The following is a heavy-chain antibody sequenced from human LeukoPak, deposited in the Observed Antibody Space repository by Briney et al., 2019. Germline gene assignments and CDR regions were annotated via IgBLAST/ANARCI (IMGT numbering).Heavy chain of an antibody. J-gene: IGHJ5*02. CDR3: ARDRLVTTTKGIINWFDP. V-gene: IGHV4-59*01. D-gene: IGHD4-11*01. Sequence: SETLSLTCTVSGGSISSFYWSWIRQPPGKGLELIGYIYYTGSTSYNPSLKSRVTISVDTSKNHFSLKLSSVTAADTAVYYCARDRLVTTTKGIINWFDPWGQGTLVTVSS. CDR2: IYYTGST. CDR1: GGSISSFY.